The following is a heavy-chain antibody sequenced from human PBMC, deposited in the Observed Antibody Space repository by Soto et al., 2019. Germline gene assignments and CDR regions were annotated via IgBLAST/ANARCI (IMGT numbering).Heavy chain of an antibody. CDR2: IKSKGGGETR. Sequence: EVQLVESEGGLVKPGGSLRLSCVVSGIPFIDAWMNWVRQAPGKGLEWVGRIKSKGGGETRDYAAPVKGRFTISKDDSKNPLYLEMNNLDVEDTAVYFCVWQAKDTSSFNWGQGTLVTVSS. J-gene: IGHJ4*02. CDR1: GIPFIDAW. CDR3: VWQAKDTSSFN. D-gene: IGHD6-13*01. V-gene: IGHV3-15*07.